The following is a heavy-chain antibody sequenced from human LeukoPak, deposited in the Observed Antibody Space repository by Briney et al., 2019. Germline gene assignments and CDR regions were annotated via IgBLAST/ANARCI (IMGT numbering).Heavy chain of an antibody. J-gene: IGHJ6*02. D-gene: IGHD6-19*01. Sequence: PGGSLRLSCAASGFTFSDYYMSWIRQAPGQGLEWVSYISKSGSTIYYTDSVKGRFTISRDNAKNSLYLQMNSLRAEDTAVYYCARDVARYVAGPYYYYGMDVWGQGTTVTVSS. V-gene: IGHV3-11*01. CDR2: ISKSGSTI. CDR1: GFTFSDYY. CDR3: ARDVARYVAGPYYYYGMDV.